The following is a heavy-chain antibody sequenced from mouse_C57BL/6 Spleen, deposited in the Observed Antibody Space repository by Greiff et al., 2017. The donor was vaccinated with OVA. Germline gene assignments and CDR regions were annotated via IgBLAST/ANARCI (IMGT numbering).Heavy chain of an antibody. D-gene: IGHD1-1*01. Sequence: QVQLQQPGAELVKPGASVKLSCKASGYTFTSYWMPWVKQRPGQGLEWIGEIDPSDSYTNYNQKFKGKATLTVDTSSSTAYMQLSSLTSEDSAVYYCAREERVSSFAMDYWGQGTSVTVSS. J-gene: IGHJ4*01. CDR2: IDPSDSYT. CDR1: GYTFTSYW. CDR3: AREERVSSFAMDY. V-gene: IGHV1-50*01.